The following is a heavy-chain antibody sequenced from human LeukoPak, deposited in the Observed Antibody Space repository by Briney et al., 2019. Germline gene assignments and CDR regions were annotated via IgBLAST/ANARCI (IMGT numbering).Heavy chain of an antibody. CDR3: AKDLSYGYKD. Sequence: GGSLRLSCAASGFTFSSYAMAWVRPPPGKGLEWVSALSGNGVKTYYADSVKGRFTISRDNSKNTLYLQMNSLRVEDTAIYYCAKDLSYGYKDWGQGTLVTVSS. D-gene: IGHD3-16*01. CDR1: GFTFSSYA. J-gene: IGHJ4*02. CDR2: LSGNGVKT. V-gene: IGHV3-23*01.